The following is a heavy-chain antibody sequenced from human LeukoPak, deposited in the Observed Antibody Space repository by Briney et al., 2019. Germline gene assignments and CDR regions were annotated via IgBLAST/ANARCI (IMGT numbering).Heavy chain of an antibody. V-gene: IGHV3-21*01. CDR1: GFTVSSNS. J-gene: IGHJ3*02. CDR2: ISTSSIYI. CDR3: AKEGDYYGSGSYRDGFDI. D-gene: IGHD3-10*01. Sequence: GGSLRLSCTVSGFTVSSNSMSWVRQAPGQGLEWVSSISTSSIYIYYADSVKGRFTISRDSFKNTLYLQMNSLRPEDTAVYYCAKEGDYYGSGSYRDGFDIWGQGTRATVS.